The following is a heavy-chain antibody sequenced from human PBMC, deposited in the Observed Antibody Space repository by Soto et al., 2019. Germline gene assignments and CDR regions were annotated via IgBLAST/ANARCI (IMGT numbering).Heavy chain of an antibody. J-gene: IGHJ5*01. D-gene: IGHD6-13*01. CDR2: IYTSGST. Sequence: SETLSLTCTVSGGSISNYYWTWIRQPAGKGLEWIGRIYTSGSTNYNPSLKSRLTMSVDTSKNQFSLKLSSVTAADTALYYYARQTTYSSSWFDYWGHGTLVTVSS. CDR1: GGSISNYY. V-gene: IGHV4-4*07. CDR3: ARQTTYSSSWFDY.